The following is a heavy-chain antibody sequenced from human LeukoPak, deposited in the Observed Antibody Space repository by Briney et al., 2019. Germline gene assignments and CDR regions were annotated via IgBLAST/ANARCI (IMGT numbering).Heavy chain of an antibody. CDR3: TRDSNRVNFDY. Sequence: GGSLRLSCAASGFTFSSYEMNWVRQAPGKGLEWVSYISSSGSTIYYADSVKGRFTISRDNAKNSLYLQMNSLRAEDTAAYYCTRDSNRVNFDYWGQGTLVTVSS. J-gene: IGHJ4*02. V-gene: IGHV3-48*03. D-gene: IGHD2/OR15-2a*01. CDR1: GFTFSSYE. CDR2: ISSSGSTI.